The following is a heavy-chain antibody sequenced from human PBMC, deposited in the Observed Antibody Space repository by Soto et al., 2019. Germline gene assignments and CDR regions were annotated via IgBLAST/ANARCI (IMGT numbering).Heavy chain of an antibody. CDR3: AIDNVVQNYGSGSYDQ. V-gene: IGHV4-34*01. CDR1: GGSFSGYY. J-gene: IGHJ5*02. Sequence: SETLSLTCAVYGGSFSGYYWSWIRQPPGKGLEWIGEINHSGSTNYNPSLKSRVTISVDTSKNQFSLKLSSVTAADTAVYYCAIDNVVQNYGSGSYDQWGQGTMVTVSS. CDR2: INHSGST. D-gene: IGHD3-10*01.